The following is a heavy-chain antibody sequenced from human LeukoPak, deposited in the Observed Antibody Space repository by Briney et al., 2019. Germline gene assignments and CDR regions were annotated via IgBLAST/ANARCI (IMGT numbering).Heavy chain of an antibody. CDR1: GLTFSSYS. J-gene: IGHJ5*02. CDR3: ARTGVVVAALERGVANWFDP. Sequence: GGSLRLSCAASGLTFSSYSINWVRQAPGKGLEWVSSISSSSSYIYYADSVKGRFTISRDNAKNSLYLQMNSLRAEDTAVYYCARTGVVVAALERGVANWFDPWGQGTLVTVSS. V-gene: IGHV3-21*01. D-gene: IGHD2-15*01. CDR2: ISSSSSYI.